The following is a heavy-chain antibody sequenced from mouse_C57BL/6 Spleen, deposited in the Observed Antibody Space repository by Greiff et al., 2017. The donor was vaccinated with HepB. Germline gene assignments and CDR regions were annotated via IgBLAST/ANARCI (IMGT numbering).Heavy chain of an antibody. V-gene: IGHV1-15*01. CDR1: GYTFTDYE. CDR3: TRGGELRGAMDY. Sequence: VQLQESGAELVRPGASVTLSCKASGYTFTDYEMHWVKQTPVHGLEWIGAIDPETGGTAYNQKFKGKAILTADKSSSTAYMELRSLTSEDSAVYYCTRGGELRGAMDYWGQGTSVTVSS. J-gene: IGHJ4*01. CDR2: IDPETGGT. D-gene: IGHD1-1*01.